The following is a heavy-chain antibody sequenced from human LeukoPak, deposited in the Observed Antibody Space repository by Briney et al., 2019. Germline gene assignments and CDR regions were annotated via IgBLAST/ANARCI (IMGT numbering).Heavy chain of an antibody. Sequence: GGSLRLSCAASGFTFSSYSMNWVRQAPGKGLEWVSSIRSSSSYVYYADSVKGRFTISRDNAKNSLYLQMNSLRAEDTAVYYCAGDQGSGWSYDYWGQGTLVTVSS. CDR2: IRSSSSYV. CDR1: GFTFSSYS. J-gene: IGHJ4*02. CDR3: AGDQGSGWSYDY. V-gene: IGHV3-21*01. D-gene: IGHD6-19*01.